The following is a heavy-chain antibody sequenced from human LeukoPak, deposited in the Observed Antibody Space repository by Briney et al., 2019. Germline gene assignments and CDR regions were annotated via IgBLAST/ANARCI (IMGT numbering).Heavy chain of an antibody. D-gene: IGHD3-22*01. Sequence: GGSLRLSCAASGFTFSSYSMNWVRQAPGKGLEWVSYISSSSSTIYYADSVKGRFTISRDSAKNSLYLQMNSLRDEDTAVYYCARDLRYDSSGYPDYWGQGTLVTVSS. CDR1: GFTFSSYS. J-gene: IGHJ4*02. CDR3: ARDLRYDSSGYPDY. V-gene: IGHV3-48*02. CDR2: ISSSSSTI.